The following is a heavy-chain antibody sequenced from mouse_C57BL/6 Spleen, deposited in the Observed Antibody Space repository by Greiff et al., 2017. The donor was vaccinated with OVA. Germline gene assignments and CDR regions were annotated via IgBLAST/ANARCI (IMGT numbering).Heavy chain of an antibody. CDR2: INPNNGGT. CDR1: GYTFTDYN. CDR3: SKTPIYDGYYPYYFDY. V-gene: IGHV1-22*01. D-gene: IGHD2-3*01. Sequence: EVQLQQSGPELVKPGASVKMSCKASGYTFTDYNMHWVKQSHGKSLEWIGYINPNNGGTSYNQKFKGKATLTVNKSSSTAYMDLRSLPSEDSAVYYSSKTPIYDGYYPYYFDYWGQGTTLTVSS. J-gene: IGHJ2*01.